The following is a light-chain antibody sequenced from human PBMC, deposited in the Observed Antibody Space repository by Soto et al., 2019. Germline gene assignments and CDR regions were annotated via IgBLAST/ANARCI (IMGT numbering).Light chain of an antibody. V-gene: IGKV1-39*01. CDR2: AAS. CDR1: QSFSNY. CDR3: QQSFSIPET. J-gene: IGKJ1*01. Sequence: DLQMTQSPSSLSASVGDRVTITCRASQSFSNYLNWYQQKPGKAPKLLIYAASRLQSGVPSRFSGSGSGTDFTLTISSLQPEDSATYYCQQSFSIPETFGQGTKVEIK.